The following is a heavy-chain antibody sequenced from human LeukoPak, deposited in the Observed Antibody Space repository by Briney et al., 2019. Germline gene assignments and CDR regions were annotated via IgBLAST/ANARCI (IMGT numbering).Heavy chain of an antibody. CDR3: ARVDGGWFDP. D-gene: IGHD3-16*01. J-gene: IGHJ5*02. V-gene: IGHV4-61*09. CDR1: GGSISSGSYD. CDR2: LYTSGSM. Sequence: SETLSLTCTVSGGSISSGSYDWYWIRQPAGKGLEWIGHLYTSGSMSYNPSLKSRVTISVDTSKNQFSLKLTSVTAADTAVYYCARVDGGWFDPWGQGTLVTVSS.